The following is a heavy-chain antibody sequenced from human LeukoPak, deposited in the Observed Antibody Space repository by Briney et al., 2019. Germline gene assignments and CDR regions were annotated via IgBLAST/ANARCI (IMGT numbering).Heavy chain of an antibody. V-gene: IGHV3-23*01. CDR3: AKAEGGAAAGPDY. Sequence: GGSLRLSCSASGLPVSSNYMSWVRQAPGKGLEWVSAISGSGGSTYYADSVKGRFTISRDNSKNTLYLQMNSLRAEDTAVYYCAKAEGGAAAGPDYWGQGTLVTVSS. CDR1: GLPVSSNY. CDR2: ISGSGGST. J-gene: IGHJ4*02. D-gene: IGHD6-13*01.